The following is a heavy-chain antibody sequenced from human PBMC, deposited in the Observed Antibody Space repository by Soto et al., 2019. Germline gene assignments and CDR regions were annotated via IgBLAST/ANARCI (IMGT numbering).Heavy chain of an antibody. CDR1: GASVSSSSVT. J-gene: IGHJ5*01. CDR2: TYYRSKWYN. Sequence: QTLSLTCAISGASVSSSSVTWNWIRQSPSRGLEWLGRTYYRSKWYNDYGESVKSRITINPDPSKNQFSLHLNSATPEDTAVYYCVRLIGNSWLDFWGQGTLVTVSS. CDR3: VRLIGNSWLDF. V-gene: IGHV6-1*01. D-gene: IGHD1-26*01.